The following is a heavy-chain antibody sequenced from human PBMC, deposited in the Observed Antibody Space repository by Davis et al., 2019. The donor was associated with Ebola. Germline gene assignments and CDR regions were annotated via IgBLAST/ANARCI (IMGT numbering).Heavy chain of an antibody. D-gene: IGHD4-17*01. CDR2: IRSKANSYAT. CDR3: TSTVTNGDY. V-gene: IGHV3-73*01. Sequence: GESPKISCAASGFTFSGSAMHWVRQASGKGLEWVGRIRSKANSYATAYAASVKGRFTISRDDSKNTAYLQMNSLKTEDTAVYYCTSTVTNGDYWGQGTLVTVSS. CDR1: GFTFSGSA. J-gene: IGHJ4*02.